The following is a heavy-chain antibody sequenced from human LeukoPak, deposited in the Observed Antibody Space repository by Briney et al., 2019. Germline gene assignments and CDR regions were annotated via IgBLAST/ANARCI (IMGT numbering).Heavy chain of an antibody. Sequence: GGSLRLSCAVSGFTFSSCAMSWVRQAPGKGLEWVSAISGSGGSTYYADSVKGRFTISRDNSKNTLYLQMNSLRAEDTAVYYCAKDRLWFGELLVFYFDYWGQGTPVTVSS. CDR2: ISGSGGST. D-gene: IGHD3-10*01. J-gene: IGHJ4*02. V-gene: IGHV3-23*01. CDR3: AKDRLWFGELLVFYFDY. CDR1: GFTFSSCA.